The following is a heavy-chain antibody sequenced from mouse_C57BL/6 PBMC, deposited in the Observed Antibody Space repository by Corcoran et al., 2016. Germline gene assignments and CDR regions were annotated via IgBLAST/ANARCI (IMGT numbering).Heavy chain of an antibody. D-gene: IGHD1-1*01. CDR2: INPNNGGT. J-gene: IGHJ3*01. CDR1: GYTFTDYY. V-gene: IGHV1-26*01. CDR3: ARGLDYGFAY. Sequence: EVQLQQSGPELVKPGASVKISCKASGYTFTDYYMNWVKQSHGKSLEWIGDINPNNGGTSYNQKFKGKATLTVDKSSSTAYMELRSLTSEDSAVYYCARGLDYGFAYWGQGTLVTVSA.